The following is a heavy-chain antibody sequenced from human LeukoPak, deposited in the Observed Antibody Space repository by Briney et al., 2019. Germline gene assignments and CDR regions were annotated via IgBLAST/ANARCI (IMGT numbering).Heavy chain of an antibody. Sequence: PSETLSLTCTVSGGSISSSSYYWGWIRQPPGKGLEWIGSIYYSGSTYYNPSLKSRVTISVDTSKNQFSLKLSSVTAADTAVYYCAGSTVTHYYYYGMDVWGQGTTVTVSS. V-gene: IGHV4-39*07. CDR2: IYYSGST. CDR1: GGSISSSSYY. CDR3: AGSTVTHYYYYGMDV. J-gene: IGHJ6*02. D-gene: IGHD4-17*01.